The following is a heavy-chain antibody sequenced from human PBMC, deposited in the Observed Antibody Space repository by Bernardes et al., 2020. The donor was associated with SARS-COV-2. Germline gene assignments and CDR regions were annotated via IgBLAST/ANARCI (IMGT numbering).Heavy chain of an antibody. CDR1: GYTLSAYY. Sequence: ASVQVSCKASGYTLSAYYMHWVRQAPGQGLEWMGWINPPSGGTNYAQKFQGRVTVTRDTSISTAYMELSRLTSDDTAVYYCARDLDRLYSGSRTDAFDIWGQGTMVTVSS. D-gene: IGHD1-26*01. V-gene: IGHV1-2*02. J-gene: IGHJ3*02. CDR2: INPPSGGT. CDR3: ARDLDRLYSGSRTDAFDI.